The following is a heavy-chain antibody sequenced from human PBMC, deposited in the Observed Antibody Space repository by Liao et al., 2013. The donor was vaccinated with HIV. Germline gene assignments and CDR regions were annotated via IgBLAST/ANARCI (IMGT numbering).Heavy chain of an antibody. J-gene: IGHJ4*02. CDR1: GGSMGGSY. D-gene: IGHD5-24*01. CDR3: ARLPRGQLVNAYFGF. Sequence: QMRLQESGPGLVQSSGTLSLTCTVSGGSMGGSYWSWLRHSPARGLEFIGYIYHAGDTSYNPSLRSRAFISVDTSQNQFSLKLRSATAADTAVYFCARLPRGQLVNAYFGFWGRGTLVTVAS. V-gene: IGHV4-59*03. CDR2: IYHAGDT.